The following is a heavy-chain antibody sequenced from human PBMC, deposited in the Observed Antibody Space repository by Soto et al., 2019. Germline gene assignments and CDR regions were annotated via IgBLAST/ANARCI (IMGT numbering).Heavy chain of an antibody. CDR1: GGSISTYY. CDR3: ARAAHTSGDSYYFGMDV. CDR2: IYYSGIT. Sequence: SETLSLTCTVSGGSISTYYWSWTRQPPGKGLELIVYIYYSGITNYNPSLKSRVTISVDTSKNQFSLKLSSVTAADTAIYYCARAAHTSGDSYYFGMDVWGQGTTVTVSS. V-gene: IGHV4-59*01. D-gene: IGHD6-19*01. J-gene: IGHJ6*02.